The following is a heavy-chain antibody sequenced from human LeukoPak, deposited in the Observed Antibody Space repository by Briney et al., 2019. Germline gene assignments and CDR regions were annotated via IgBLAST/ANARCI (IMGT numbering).Heavy chain of an antibody. D-gene: IGHD1-26*01. CDR1: SGSISSYY. J-gene: IGHJ4*02. CDR2: IYTSGST. CDR3: ARENSGSYREFDY. V-gene: IGHV4-4*07. Sequence: SETLSHTCTVSSGSISSYYWSWIRQPAGKGLEWIGRIYTSGSTNYNASLKSRVSMSVDTSKNQFSLKLSSVTAADTAVFYCARENSGSYREFDYWGQGTLVTVSS.